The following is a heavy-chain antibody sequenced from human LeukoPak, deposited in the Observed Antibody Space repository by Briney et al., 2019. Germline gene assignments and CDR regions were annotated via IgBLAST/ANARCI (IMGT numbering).Heavy chain of an antibody. J-gene: IGHJ5*02. D-gene: IGHD6-13*01. CDR3: ARDKGTGIAADLGWVDP. CDR1: GFTFSSYS. V-gene: IGHV3-21*01. Sequence: GGSLRLSCAASGFTFSSYSMNWVRQAPGKGLEWVSSISSSSSYLYYEDSVQGRFTISRDNAKNSLYLQMNSLRAEDTAGYCCARDKGTGIAADLGWVDPWGQRTLVTVSS. CDR2: ISSSSSYL.